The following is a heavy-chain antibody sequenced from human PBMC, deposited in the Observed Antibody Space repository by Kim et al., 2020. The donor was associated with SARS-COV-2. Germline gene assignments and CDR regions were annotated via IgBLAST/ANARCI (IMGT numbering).Heavy chain of an antibody. J-gene: IGHJ6*03. Sequence: ASVKVSCKSTGYTFTSYYINWVRQATGQGLEWMGWMNPNSGNTGYAQKFQGRVTMSRNTSISTAYMELSSLRSEDTAVYYCARGVKVPAAIWVSYYYYYMDVWGKGTTVTVSS. D-gene: IGHD2-2*01. CDR3: ARGVKVPAAIWVSYYYYYMDV. CDR2: MNPNSGNT. V-gene: IGHV1-8*01. CDR1: GYTFTSYY.